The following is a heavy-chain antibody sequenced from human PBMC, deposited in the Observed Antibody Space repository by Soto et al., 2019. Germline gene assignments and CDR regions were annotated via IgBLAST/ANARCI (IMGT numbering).Heavy chain of an antibody. CDR2: IKSETDGGRI. Sequence: EVQLVESGGGLVKPGGSLRLSCAGSGFTFSNVWMNWVRQAPGKGLEWVGRIKSETDGGRIDYAAPVKGRFTISRDDSNNTLYLQMNSLKTEDTATYYCTPLALKYNRDWYPLSDWGQGTRVTVSS. D-gene: IGHD6-19*01. V-gene: IGHV3-15*07. J-gene: IGHJ4*02. CDR1: GFTFSNVW. CDR3: TPLALKYNRDWYPLSD.